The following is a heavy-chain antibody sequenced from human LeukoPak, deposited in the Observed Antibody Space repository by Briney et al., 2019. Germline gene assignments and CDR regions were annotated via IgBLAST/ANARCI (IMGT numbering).Heavy chain of an antibody. Sequence: GGSLRLSCAASGFTFSSYWMSWVRQAPGKGLEWVANIKQDGSEKYYVDSVKGRFTISRDNAKNSLYLQMNSLRAEDTAVYYCAGEGYNWNYGWIYYYGMDVWGQGTTVTVSS. V-gene: IGHV3-7*01. CDR3: AGEGYNWNYGWIYYYGMDV. CDR1: GFTFSSYW. J-gene: IGHJ6*02. CDR2: IKQDGSEK. D-gene: IGHD1-7*01.